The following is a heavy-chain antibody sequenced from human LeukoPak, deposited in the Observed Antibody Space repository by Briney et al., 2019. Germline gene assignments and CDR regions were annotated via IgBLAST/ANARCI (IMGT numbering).Heavy chain of an antibody. D-gene: IGHD6-13*01. CDR3: AREKGGSSSWYYYYGMDV. Sequence: ASAKVSCKASGYTFTSYAMHWVRQAPGQRLEWMGWINAGNGNTKYSQKFQGRVTITRDTSASTAYMELSSLRSEDTAVYYCAREKGGSSSWYYYYGMDVWGKGTTVTVSS. J-gene: IGHJ6*04. CDR1: GYTFTSYA. V-gene: IGHV1-3*01. CDR2: INAGNGNT.